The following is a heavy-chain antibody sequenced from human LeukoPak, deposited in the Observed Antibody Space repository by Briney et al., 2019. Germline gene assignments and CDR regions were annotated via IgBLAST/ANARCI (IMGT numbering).Heavy chain of an antibody. CDR2: INPNSGGT. CDR3: ARVQQWLRRSGMDV. D-gene: IGHD6-19*01. CDR1: GYTFTVYY. V-gene: IGHV1-2*02. J-gene: IGHJ6*02. Sequence: ASVKVSCKASGYTFTVYYMHWVRQAPGQGLEWMGWINPNSGGTNYAQKFQGRVTMTRGTSISTAYMELSRLRSDDTAVYYCARVQQWLRRSGMDVWGQGTTVTVSS.